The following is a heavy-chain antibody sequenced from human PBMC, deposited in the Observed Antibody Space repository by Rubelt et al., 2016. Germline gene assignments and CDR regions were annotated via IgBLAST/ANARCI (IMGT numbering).Heavy chain of an antibody. CDR2: IWYDGSNK. CDR3: ARVPMGSSGWYPGFYFDY. V-gene: IGHV3-33*01. Sequence: GKGLEWVAVIWYDGSNKYYADSVKGRFTISRDNSKNTLYLQMNSLRAEDTAVYYCARVPMGSSGWYPGFYFDYWGQGTLVTVSS. D-gene: IGHD6-19*01. J-gene: IGHJ4*02.